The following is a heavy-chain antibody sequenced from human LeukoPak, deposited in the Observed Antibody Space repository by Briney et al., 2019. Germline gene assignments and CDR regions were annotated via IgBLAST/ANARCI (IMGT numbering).Heavy chain of an antibody. CDR1: GFTFSSYA. D-gene: IGHD1-26*01. V-gene: IGHV3-23*01. Sequence: PGGSPRLSCAASGFTFSSYAMSWVRQAPGKGLEWVSAISGSGGSTYYADSVKGRFTISRDNSKNTLYLQMNSLRAEDTAVYYCAKDPRGSSPLYYFDYWGQGTLVTVSS. J-gene: IGHJ4*02. CDR2: ISGSGGST. CDR3: AKDPRGSSPLYYFDY.